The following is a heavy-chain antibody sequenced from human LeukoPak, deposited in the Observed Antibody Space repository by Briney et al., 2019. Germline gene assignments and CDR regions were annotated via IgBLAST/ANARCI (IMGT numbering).Heavy chain of an antibody. Sequence: GRSLRLSRAASGFTFSSYGMHWVRQAPGKGLEWVAVIWYDGSNKYYTDSVKGRFTISRDNSKNTLYLQMNGLRAEDTAVYYCARGTYIVATNYAFDIWGQGTMVTVSS. D-gene: IGHD5-12*01. V-gene: IGHV3-33*01. CDR1: GFTFSSYG. J-gene: IGHJ3*02. CDR3: ARGTYIVATNYAFDI. CDR2: IWYDGSNK.